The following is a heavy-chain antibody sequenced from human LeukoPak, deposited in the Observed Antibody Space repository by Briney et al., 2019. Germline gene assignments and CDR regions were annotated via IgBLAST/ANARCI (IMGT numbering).Heavy chain of an antibody. V-gene: IGHV3-33*08. Sequence: GGSLRLSCAASGFAVSSNHMNWVRQAPGKGLEWVAVIWYGGSNKYYADSVKGRFTISRDNSKNTLYLQMNSLRAEDTAVYYCAGRGYSSSPHYYYYYMDVWGKGTTVTVSS. CDR2: IWYGGSNK. J-gene: IGHJ6*03. D-gene: IGHD6-6*01. CDR1: GFAVSSNH. CDR3: AGRGYSSSPHYYYYYMDV.